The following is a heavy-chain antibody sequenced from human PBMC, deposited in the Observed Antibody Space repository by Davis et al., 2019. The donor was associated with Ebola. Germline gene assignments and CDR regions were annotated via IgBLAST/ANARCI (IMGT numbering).Heavy chain of an antibody. CDR3: AGGDSSGSTYYYYYGMDV. CDR1: GGSISSSSYY. CDR2: IDYSGSA. J-gene: IGHJ6*02. V-gene: IGHV4-39*01. D-gene: IGHD3-22*01. Sequence: SETLSLTCTVPGGSISSSSYYWGWIRQPPGKGLEWIGSIDYSGSAYYNPSLKSRVTISVDTSKNQFSLKLSSVTAADTAVYYCAGGDSSGSTYYYYYGMDVWGQGTTVTVSS.